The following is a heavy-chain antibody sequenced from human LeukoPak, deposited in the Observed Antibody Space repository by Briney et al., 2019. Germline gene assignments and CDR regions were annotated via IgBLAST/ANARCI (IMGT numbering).Heavy chain of an antibody. Sequence: PSETLSLTCTVSGGSVRSDSYYWSWIRQPPGKGLEWIGYVYYSGSTNYNPSLKSRVTISVDTSKNQFSLKLRSVTAADMAVYYCVREAATDYYDSSGYYRQTEVFDAWGQGAMVTVSS. CDR3: VREAATDYYDSSGYYRQTEVFDA. CDR2: VYYSGST. D-gene: IGHD3-22*01. CDR1: GGSVRSDSYY. J-gene: IGHJ3*01. V-gene: IGHV4-61*01.